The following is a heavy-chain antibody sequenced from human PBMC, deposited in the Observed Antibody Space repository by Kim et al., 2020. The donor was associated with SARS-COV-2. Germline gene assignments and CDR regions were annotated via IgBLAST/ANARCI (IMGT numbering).Heavy chain of an antibody. J-gene: IGHJ6*03. Sequence: GGSLRLSCAASGFTFSSYAMHWVRQAPGKGLEYVSAISSNGGSTYYANSVKGRFTISRDNSKNTLYLQMGSLRAEDMAVYYCARVTGYSSSWGPSAGYYMDVWGKGTTVTVSS. CDR2: ISSNGGST. CDR3: ARVTGYSSSWGPSAGYYMDV. D-gene: IGHD6-13*01. V-gene: IGHV3-64*01. CDR1: GFTFSSYA.